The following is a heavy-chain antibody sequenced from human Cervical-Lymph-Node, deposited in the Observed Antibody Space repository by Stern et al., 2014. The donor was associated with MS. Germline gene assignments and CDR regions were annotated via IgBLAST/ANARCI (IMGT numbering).Heavy chain of an antibody. CDR2: INPSGGSK. D-gene: IGHD6-19*01. CDR3: AREVAGHRLGMMDV. J-gene: IGHJ6*02. Sequence: VQLVESGAEVKKPGASVKVSCKASGYTFTSYYMHWVRQAPGQGLEWLGIINPSGGSKSYAQKFQGRVTMTSDTSTSTVYMELSSLRSEDTAVYYCAREVAGHRLGMMDVWGQGTTVTVSS. CDR1: GYTFTSYY. V-gene: IGHV1-46*01.